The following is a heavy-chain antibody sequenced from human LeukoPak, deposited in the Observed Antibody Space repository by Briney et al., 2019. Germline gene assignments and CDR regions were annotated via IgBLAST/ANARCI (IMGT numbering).Heavy chain of an antibody. D-gene: IGHD2-2*01. CDR3: SSQPAVLDLDC. V-gene: IGHV3-7*01. Sequence: PGGSLRLSWAASGFAFSTYWMTWVRQAPGKGLEWVANIKPDGSGKNYLDSVKGRFTISRDNAKNPLYLYMNSLRVEDTAVYYCSSQPAVLDLDCWGQGTLVTVSS. CDR2: IKPDGSGK. CDR1: GFAFSTYW. J-gene: IGHJ4*02.